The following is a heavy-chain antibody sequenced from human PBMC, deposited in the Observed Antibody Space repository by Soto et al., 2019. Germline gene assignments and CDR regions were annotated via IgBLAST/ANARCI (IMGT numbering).Heavy chain of an antibody. CDR2: IIPILGIA. D-gene: IGHD6-19*01. J-gene: IGHJ4*02. Sequence: QVQLVQSGAEVKKPGSSVKVSCNASGGTFSSYTISWVRQAPGQGLEWMGMIIPILGIANYAQTFQGRVTITADKSTSTAHMALSSLRSEDTDVYYCASDSCSGWYSPSMLDYWGEGTLVTVSS. CDR3: ASDSCSGWYSPSMLDY. V-gene: IGHV1-69*02. CDR1: GGTFSSYT.